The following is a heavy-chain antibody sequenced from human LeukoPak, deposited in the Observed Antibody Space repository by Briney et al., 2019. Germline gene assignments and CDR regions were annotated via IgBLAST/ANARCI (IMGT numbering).Heavy chain of an antibody. CDR1: GGSFNSGSFY. Sequence: SETLSLTCTVSGGSFNSGSFYWTWIRQPAGKGLEWIGRLYNNGSTNYNPSLKSRLSISVETSKNQFSLKLTSVTAADTAMYYCSRMYCTSTNCYEYWGQGTLVSVSS. D-gene: IGHD2-2*01. CDR3: SRMYCTSTNCYEY. V-gene: IGHV4-61*02. CDR2: LYNNGST. J-gene: IGHJ4*02.